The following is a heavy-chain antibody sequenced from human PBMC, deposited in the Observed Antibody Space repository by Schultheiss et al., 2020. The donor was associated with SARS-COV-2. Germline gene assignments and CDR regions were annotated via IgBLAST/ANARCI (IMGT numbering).Heavy chain of an antibody. CDR3: ASGKSSTSSFDY. V-gene: IGHV3-66*01. CDR1: GFTFSSYA. J-gene: IGHJ4*02. D-gene: IGHD2-2*01. CDR2: IYSGGST. Sequence: GGSLRLSCAASGFTFSSYAMSWVRQAPGKGLEWVSVIYSGGSTYYADSVKGRFTISRDNSKNTLYLQMNSLRAEDTAVYYCASGKSSTSSFDYWGQGTLVTVSS.